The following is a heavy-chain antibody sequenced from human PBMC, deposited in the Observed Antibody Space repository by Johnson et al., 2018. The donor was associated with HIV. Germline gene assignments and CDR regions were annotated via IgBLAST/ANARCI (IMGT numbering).Heavy chain of an antibody. CDR1: GFTFSTYG. V-gene: IGHV3-NL1*01. J-gene: IGHJ3*02. CDR3: AKDHIVGATLGRDAFDI. CDR2: ISWDGGST. D-gene: IGHD1-26*01. Sequence: VQLVESGGGVVQPGRSLRLSCAASGFTFSTYGMHWVRQAPGKGLEWVSLISWDGGSTYYADSVKGRFTISRDNSKNTLYLQMNSLRAEDTAVYYCAKDHIVGATLGRDAFDIWGQVTMVTVSS.